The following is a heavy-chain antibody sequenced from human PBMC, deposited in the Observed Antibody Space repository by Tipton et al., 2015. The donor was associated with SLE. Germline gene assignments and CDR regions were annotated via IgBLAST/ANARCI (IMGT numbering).Heavy chain of an antibody. CDR1: GFTFSSYE. J-gene: IGHJ3*02. CDR2: ISSSGSTI. CDR3: ARGTAVAGTSGYYGVYAFDI. D-gene: IGHD6-19*01. Sequence: SLRLSCAASGFTFSSYEMNWVRQAPGKGLEWVSYISSSGSTIYYADSVKGRFTISRDNAKNSLYLQMNSLRAEDTAVYYCARGTAVAGTSGYYGVYAFDIWGQGTMVTVSS. V-gene: IGHV3-48*03.